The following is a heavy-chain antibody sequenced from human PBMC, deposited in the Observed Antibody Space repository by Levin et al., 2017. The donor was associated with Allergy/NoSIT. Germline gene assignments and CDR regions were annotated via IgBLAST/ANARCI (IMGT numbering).Heavy chain of an antibody. CDR1: GFTFSGFS. Sequence: GESLKISCAGSGFTFSGFSMHWVRQAPGKGLEWVSSISDNSQYIFYRDSMKGRFTISRDNAKNSLYLQMDNLRVEDTAVYYCAREWIFGVVKRQLDCWGQGTLVTVYS. J-gene: IGHJ4*02. V-gene: IGHV3-21*01. D-gene: IGHD3-3*01. CDR3: AREWIFGVVKRQLDC. CDR2: ISDNSQYI.